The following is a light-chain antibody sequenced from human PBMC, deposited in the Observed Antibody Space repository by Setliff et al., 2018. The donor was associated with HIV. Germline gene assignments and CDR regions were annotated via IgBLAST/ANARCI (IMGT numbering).Light chain of an antibody. CDR2: DVN. V-gene: IGLV2-11*01. Sequence: QSALTQPRSVSGSPGQSVTISCTGASSDVGAYNYVSWYQQNPGKAPKFMIYDVNKRPSGVPDRFSGSKSGNTASLTISGLQAEDEADYYCCSYAGRYRYVFGTGTNVTVL. CDR3: CSYAGRYRYV. CDR1: SSDVGAYNY. J-gene: IGLJ1*01.